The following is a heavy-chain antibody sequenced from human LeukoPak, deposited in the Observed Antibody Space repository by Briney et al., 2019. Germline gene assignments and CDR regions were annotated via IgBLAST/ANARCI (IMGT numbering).Heavy chain of an antibody. D-gene: IGHD3-22*01. V-gene: IGHV3-66*01. CDR1: GFTVSSNY. J-gene: IGHJ4*02. CDR3: ARGGSYYDSSGALDY. Sequence: GGSLRLSCGASGFTVSSNYMSWVRQAPGKGLEWVSVIYSGGSTYYADSVKGRFTISRDNSKNTLYLQMNSLRAEDTAVYYCARGGSYYDSSGALDYWGQGTLVTVSS. CDR2: IYSGGST.